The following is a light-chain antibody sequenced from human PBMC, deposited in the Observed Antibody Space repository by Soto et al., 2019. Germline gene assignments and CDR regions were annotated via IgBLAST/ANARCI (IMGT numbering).Light chain of an antibody. J-gene: IGLJ2*01. CDR3: SSYAGNNHVV. V-gene: IGLV2-8*01. Sequence: QSVLTQPPSASGSPGQSVPISCTGTSSDVGDYKFVSWSQQQTGKAPKLIIYGVSRRPSGVPDRFSGSKSGNTDSLTVSGIQAEHEADSSCSSYAGNNHVVFGGGTKPTVL. CDR1: SSDVGDYKF. CDR2: GVS.